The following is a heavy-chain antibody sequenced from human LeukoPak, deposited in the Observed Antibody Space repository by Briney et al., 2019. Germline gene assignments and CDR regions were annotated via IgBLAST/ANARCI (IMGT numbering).Heavy chain of an antibody. CDR2: IKQDGSER. Sequence: GGSLRLSCAASGFVFRNHWMNWVRQAPGKGLEWVANIKQDGSERYYVDSVKGRFTISRDNAKNSLFLQMNSLRAEDTAVYYCARVPGEVGYFDHWGQGILVTVSS. CDR3: ARVPGEVGYFDH. V-gene: IGHV3-7*01. CDR1: GFVFRNHW. J-gene: IGHJ4*02. D-gene: IGHD1-26*01.